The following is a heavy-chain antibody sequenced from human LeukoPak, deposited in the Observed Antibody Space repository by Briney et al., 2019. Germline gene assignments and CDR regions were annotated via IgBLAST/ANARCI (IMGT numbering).Heavy chain of an antibody. Sequence: GGSLRLSCAASGFSFSSFGMYWVRQAPGKGLEWVSSISSSSSYIYYADSVKGRFTISRDNAKNSLYLQMNSLRAEDTAVYYCARVVTVTTSEIDYWGQGTLVTVSS. V-gene: IGHV3-21*01. CDR1: GFSFSSFG. CDR2: ISSSSSYI. D-gene: IGHD4-17*01. J-gene: IGHJ4*02. CDR3: ARVVTVTTSEIDY.